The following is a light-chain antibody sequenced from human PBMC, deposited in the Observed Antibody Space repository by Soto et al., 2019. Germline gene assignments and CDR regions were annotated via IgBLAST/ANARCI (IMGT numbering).Light chain of an antibody. V-gene: IGKV3-20*01. CDR3: QQYGSSALT. J-gene: IGKJ4*01. Sequence: EIVLTQSPGTLSLSPGERATLSCRASQSVSSSYLAWYKQKPGQAPRLLIYGASSRATGIPDRFSGSGSGKDFTLTISRLEPEDFAVYYCQQYGSSALTFGGGTKVEIK. CDR1: QSVSSSY. CDR2: GAS.